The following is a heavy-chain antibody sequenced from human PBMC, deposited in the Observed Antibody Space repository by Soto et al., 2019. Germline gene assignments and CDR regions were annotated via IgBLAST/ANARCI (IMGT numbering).Heavy chain of an antibody. J-gene: IGHJ6*02. CDR2: IIPIFGTA. CDR1: GGTFSSYA. D-gene: IGHD5-12*01. Sequence: GASVKVSCKASGGTFSSYAISWLLQAPGQGLEWMGGIIPIFGTANYAQKFQGRVTITADESTSTAYMELSSLRSEDTAVYYCARAVDIVATVLDYYYGMDVWGQGTTVTVSS. V-gene: IGHV1-69*13. CDR3: ARAVDIVATVLDYYYGMDV.